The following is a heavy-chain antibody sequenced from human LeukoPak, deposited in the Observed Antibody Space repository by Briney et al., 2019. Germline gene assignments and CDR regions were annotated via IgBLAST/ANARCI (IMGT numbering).Heavy chain of an antibody. CDR2: IYYSGST. Sequence: SETLSLTCTVSGGPISSYYWSWIRQPPGKGLEWIGYIYYSGSTNYNPSLKSRVTISVDTSKNQFSLKLSSVTAADTAVYYCARGAGYGGICYYFDYWGQGTLVTASS. CDR3: ARGAGYGGICYYFDY. CDR1: GGPISSYY. V-gene: IGHV4-59*01. J-gene: IGHJ4*02. D-gene: IGHD2-8*02.